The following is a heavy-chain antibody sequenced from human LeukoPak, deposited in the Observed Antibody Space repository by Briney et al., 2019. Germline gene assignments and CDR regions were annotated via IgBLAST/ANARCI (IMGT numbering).Heavy chain of an antibody. D-gene: IGHD5-12*01. CDR3: ARAPSPTRAFDI. Sequence: DSVKVSCKASGYTFTSYAMHWVRQTPGQRLEWMGWINAGNGNTKYSQKFQGRVTITRDTSASTAYMELSSLRSEDTAVYYCARAPSPTRAFDIWGQGTMVTVSS. V-gene: IGHV1-3*01. J-gene: IGHJ3*02. CDR1: GYTFTSYA. CDR2: INAGNGNT.